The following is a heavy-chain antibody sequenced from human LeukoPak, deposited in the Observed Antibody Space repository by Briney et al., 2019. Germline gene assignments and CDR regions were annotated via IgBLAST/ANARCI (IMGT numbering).Heavy chain of an antibody. J-gene: IGHJ4*02. CDR1: GFTFDDYG. V-gene: IGHV3-23*01. Sequence: GGSLRLSCAASGFTFDDYGMSWVRQAPGKGLEWVSGISGSGGSTYYADSVKGRFTISRDNSKKTLYLQMNSLRAEDTAVHYCAKMEAWTTVTGSGVDYWGQGTLVTVSS. CDR3: AKMEAWTTVTGSGVDY. D-gene: IGHD4-17*01. CDR2: ISGSGGST.